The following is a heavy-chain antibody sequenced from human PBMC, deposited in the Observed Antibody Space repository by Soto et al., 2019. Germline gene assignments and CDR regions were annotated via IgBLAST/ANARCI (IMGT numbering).Heavy chain of an antibody. V-gene: IGHV3-49*03. J-gene: IGHJ5*01. Sequence: GGSQRLSCSASGFTFGGFARTWFRQAPGKGLEWVGFIRTKAFGGTPEYADSVKGRFTISRDISQNRVHLQMNSLRAEDTAVYYCARTRVPWIQFWFGWFDSWGQGTLVTVSS. D-gene: IGHD3-16*01. CDR1: GFTFGGFA. CDR3: ARTRVPWIQFWFGWFDS. CDR2: IRTKAFGGTP.